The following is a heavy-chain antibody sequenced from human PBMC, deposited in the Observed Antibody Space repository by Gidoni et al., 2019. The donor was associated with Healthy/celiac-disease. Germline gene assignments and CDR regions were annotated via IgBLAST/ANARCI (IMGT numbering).Heavy chain of an antibody. CDR3: AKTHRSGYYYYYYRDV. J-gene: IGHJ6*03. D-gene: IGHD3-3*01. CDR2: MSGSGGST. CDR1: GFTFSRYA. V-gene: IGHV3-23*01. Sequence: EVQLLESVGGLVQPGGSLRLSCAASGFTFSRYAISWVRQAPGKGLGWVSGMSGSGGSTYYADSGKGRLTSSRDNSKNTLYLQMNSLRAEDTAVYYWAKTHRSGYYYYYYRDVWGKGTTVTVSS.